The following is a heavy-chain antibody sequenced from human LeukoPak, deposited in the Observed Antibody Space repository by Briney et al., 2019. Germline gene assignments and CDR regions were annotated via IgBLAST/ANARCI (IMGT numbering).Heavy chain of an antibody. Sequence: GSLRLSCAASGFTFSSYDMHWVRQATGKGLEWVSAIGTAGDTYYPGSVKGRFTISRENAKNSLYLQMNSLGAEDTAVYYCARGPGEYYFDYWGQGTLVTVSS. D-gene: IGHD3-10*01. CDR1: GFTFSSYD. CDR3: ARGPGEYYFDY. V-gene: IGHV3-13*01. J-gene: IGHJ4*02. CDR2: IGTAGDT.